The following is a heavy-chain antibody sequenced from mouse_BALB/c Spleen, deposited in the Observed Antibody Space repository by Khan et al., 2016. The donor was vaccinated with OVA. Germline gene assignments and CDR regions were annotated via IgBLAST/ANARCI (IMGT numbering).Heavy chain of an antibody. D-gene: IGHD1-1*01. J-gene: IGHJ2*01. V-gene: IGHV5-9-3*01. CDR1: GFTFSTYA. CDR3: ARTPGYYGSGYFDY. Sequence: EVELVESGGGLVKPGGSLKLSCAASGFTFSTYAMSWVRQTPEKRLEWVASISSGGTYTYYPDSVKDRFTISRDSGTNTLYLQMSSLRSEDTAMYYCARTPGYYGSGYFDYWGQGTTLTVSS. CDR2: ISSGGTYT.